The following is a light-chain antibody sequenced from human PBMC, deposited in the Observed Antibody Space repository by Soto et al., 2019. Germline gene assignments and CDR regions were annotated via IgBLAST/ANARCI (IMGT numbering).Light chain of an antibody. J-gene: IGKJ3*01. CDR3: QQYYTTPFT. Sequence: DIVMTQSPASLAVSLGERATINCKSSQSVLFRSNNKNYLAWYQHKPGQPPKLLIYWASTRQSGVPDRFSGSGSGTDFTLTISSLQAEDVAVYYCQQYYTTPFTFGPGTKVDIK. V-gene: IGKV4-1*01. CDR1: QSVLFRSNNKNY. CDR2: WAS.